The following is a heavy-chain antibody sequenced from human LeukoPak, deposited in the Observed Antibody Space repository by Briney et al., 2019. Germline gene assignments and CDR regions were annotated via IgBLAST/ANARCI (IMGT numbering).Heavy chain of an antibody. CDR3: AREGLRYCSGGSCSMIDY. CDR2: IKEDGSET. D-gene: IGHD2-15*01. V-gene: IGHV3-7*01. CDR1: AFAFSSNW. Sequence: GGSLRLSCVASAFAFSSNWMSWVRQAPGKGLEWVASIKEDGSETYYVDSVKGRFTISRDNAKNSLYLQMNSLRAEDTAVYYCAREGLRYCSGGSCSMIDYWGQGTLVTVSS. J-gene: IGHJ4*02.